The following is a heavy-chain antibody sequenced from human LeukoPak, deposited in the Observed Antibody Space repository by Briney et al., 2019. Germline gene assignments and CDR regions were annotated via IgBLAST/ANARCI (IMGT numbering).Heavy chain of an antibody. CDR1: GGTFSSYA. V-gene: IGHV1-69*05. J-gene: IGHJ6*03. CDR3: ARVGRSRGSLPNSYYYMDV. Sequence: ASVKVSCKASGGTFSSYAISWVRQAPGQGLEWMGGIIPIFGTANYAQKFQGRVTITTDQSTSTAYMELSSLSSEDTAVYYCARVGRSRGSLPNSYYYMDVWGTGTTVTVSS. CDR2: IIPIFGTA. D-gene: IGHD1-26*01.